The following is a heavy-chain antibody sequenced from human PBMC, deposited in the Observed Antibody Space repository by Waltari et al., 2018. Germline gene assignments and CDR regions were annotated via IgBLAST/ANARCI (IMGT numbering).Heavy chain of an antibody. CDR3: ARGGGPYEVWRGYSLWFDT. J-gene: IGHJ5*02. V-gene: IGHV4-59*11. Sequence: QLHLQESGPGLVKPWETLSLTCSVSHGSISTQYCSWIRHTPGQGLQWLGYIYYSVTTSYHASLKSRLTISVDTWKNQFSLKWTSVTAADTGVYYCARGGGPYEVWRGYSLWFDTWGQGTLVTVSS. CDR2: IYYSVTT. D-gene: IGHD2-21*01. CDR1: HGSISTQY.